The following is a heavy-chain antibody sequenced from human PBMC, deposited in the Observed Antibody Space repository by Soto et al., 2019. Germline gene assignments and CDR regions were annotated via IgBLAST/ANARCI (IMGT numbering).Heavy chain of an antibody. V-gene: IGHV3-23*01. CDR2: ISSRGGST. Sequence: GGSLRLSCAASGFTFSSYAMSWVRQAPGKGLEWVTTISSRGGSTYYADSVKGRFNMSRDNSKKTLYLQMHSLRAEDTAVYYCAKGSDYDILTGPRLYYFDYWGQGTLVTVSS. D-gene: IGHD3-9*01. CDR3: AKGSDYDILTGPRLYYFDY. CDR1: GFTFSSYA. J-gene: IGHJ4*02.